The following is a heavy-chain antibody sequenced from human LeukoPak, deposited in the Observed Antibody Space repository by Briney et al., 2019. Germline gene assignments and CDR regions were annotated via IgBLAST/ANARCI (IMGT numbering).Heavy chain of an antibody. CDR2: MSYDGSTK. CDR3: AKDSGELLYGDAFDI. Sequence: GGSLRLSCAASGFIFRTYGMHWVRQAPGKGLEWVAVMSYDGSTKYYGDPVKGRFTISRDNSKNMLYPQMNSLRAEDTAVYYCAKDSGELLYGDAFDIWGQGTMVRVSS. V-gene: IGHV3-30*18. J-gene: IGHJ3*02. D-gene: IGHD3-10*01. CDR1: GFIFRTYG.